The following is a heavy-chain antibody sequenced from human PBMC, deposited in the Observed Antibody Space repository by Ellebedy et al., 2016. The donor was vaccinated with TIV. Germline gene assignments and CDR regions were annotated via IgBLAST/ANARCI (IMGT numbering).Heavy chain of an antibody. D-gene: IGHD3-10*01. CDR3: ARRVPYLDY. Sequence: AASVKVSCKASGYAFTSADIHWVRQAPGQGLEWMGWMKPNNGNTDYAQKFRGRVTMTRDTSINTAYRELSGLRSEDTAVYYCARRVPYLDYWGQGTLVTVSS. J-gene: IGHJ4*02. CDR1: GYAFTSAD. V-gene: IGHV1-8*01. CDR2: MKPNNGNT.